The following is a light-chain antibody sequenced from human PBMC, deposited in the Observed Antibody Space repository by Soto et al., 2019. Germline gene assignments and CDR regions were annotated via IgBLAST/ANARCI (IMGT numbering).Light chain of an antibody. Sequence: DTQMTQSPSTLSASVGDTVTITCRASQTISGWLAWYQQRPGKAPNLLIFDASTLESGVPSRFSGSGSGTTFTLTISSLQSDDFATYYCLQYNGYYRTLGQGTKVDIK. V-gene: IGKV1-5*01. CDR3: LQYNGYYRT. J-gene: IGKJ1*01. CDR1: QTISGW. CDR2: DAS.